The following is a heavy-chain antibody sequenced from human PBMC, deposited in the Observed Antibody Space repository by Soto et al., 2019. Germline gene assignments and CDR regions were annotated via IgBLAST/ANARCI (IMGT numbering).Heavy chain of an antibody. CDR3: ARDRGVAPPVAGNTHYYYYMGV. CDR1: GYSFTNYG. J-gene: IGHJ6*03. V-gene: IGHV1-18*01. CDR2: ISAYNGDT. D-gene: IGHD6-19*01. Sequence: ASVKVSCKASGYSFTNYGITWVRQAPGQGFEWMGWISAYNGDTNYAQKLQGRVTMTTDASTSTAYLELRSLRSDDTAVYYCARDRGVAPPVAGNTHYYYYMGVWGKGTTVTVS.